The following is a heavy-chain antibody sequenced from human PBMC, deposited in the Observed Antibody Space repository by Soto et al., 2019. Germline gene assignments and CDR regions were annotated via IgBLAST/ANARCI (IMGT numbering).Heavy chain of an antibody. J-gene: IGHJ4*02. D-gene: IGHD5-12*01. Sequence: QVQLQQWGAGLLKPSETLSLTCAVYGGSFSGYYWSWIRQPPGKGLEWIGEINHSGSTNYNPSLKSRLTISVDTSKNQFSLKLSPVTAADTAVYYCARGRGPYRLPPFDYWGQGTLVTVSS. CDR2: INHSGST. V-gene: IGHV4-34*01. CDR1: GGSFSGYY. CDR3: ARGRGPYRLPPFDY.